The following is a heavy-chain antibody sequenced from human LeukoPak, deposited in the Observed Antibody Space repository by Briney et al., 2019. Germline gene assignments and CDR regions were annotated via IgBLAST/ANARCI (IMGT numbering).Heavy chain of an antibody. Sequence: GASVKVSCKASGGTFSSYAISWVRQAPGQGLEWMGRIIPIFGTANYAQKFQGRVTITTDESTSTACMELSSLRSEDTAVYYCAREFYYYYDSSGYYGAFDIWGQGTMVTVSS. CDR2: IIPIFGTA. V-gene: IGHV1-69*05. CDR1: GGTFSSYA. J-gene: IGHJ3*02. CDR3: AREFYYYYDSSGYYGAFDI. D-gene: IGHD3-22*01.